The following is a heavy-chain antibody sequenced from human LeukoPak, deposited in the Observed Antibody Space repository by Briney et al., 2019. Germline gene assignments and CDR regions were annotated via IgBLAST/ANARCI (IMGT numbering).Heavy chain of an antibody. J-gene: IGHJ4*02. D-gene: IGHD4-17*01. V-gene: IGHV3-53*01. CDR3: VGEGKY. CDR2: IYSGGGT. CDR1: GLSVSSTY. Sequence: GGSLRLSCAASGLSVSSTYMTWVRHAPGKGLEWVSVIYSGGGTNYADSLKGRFSISRDNSKNTLYLQMKSLRAEDTAVYYCVGEGKYWGQGTLVTVSS.